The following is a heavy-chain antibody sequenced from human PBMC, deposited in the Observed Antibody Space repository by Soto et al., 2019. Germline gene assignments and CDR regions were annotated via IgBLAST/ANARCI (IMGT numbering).Heavy chain of an antibody. V-gene: IGHV4-30-2*01. CDR1: GGSISSGGYS. J-gene: IGHJ4*02. CDR3: ARGADTAMDFDY. D-gene: IGHD5-18*01. Sequence: QLQLQESGSGLVKPSQTLSLTCAVSGGSISSGGYSWSWIRQPPGKGLEWIGYIYHSGSTYYNPSLKSRVTISVDRSKNQFSLKLSSVTAADTAVYYCARGADTAMDFDYWGQGTLVTVSS. CDR2: IYHSGST.